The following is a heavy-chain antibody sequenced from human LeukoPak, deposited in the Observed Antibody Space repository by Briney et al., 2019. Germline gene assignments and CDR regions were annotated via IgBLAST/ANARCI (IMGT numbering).Heavy chain of an antibody. CDR3: ARDGWQQLVLGNWFDP. CDR2: ISAYNGNT. D-gene: IGHD6-13*01. Sequence: ASVEVSCKASGYTFSSYGISWVRQAPGQGLEWMGWISAYNGNTNYAQKLQGRVTMTTDTSTSTAYMELRSLRSDDTAVYYCARDGWQQLVLGNWFDPWGQGTLVTVSS. J-gene: IGHJ5*02. CDR1: GYTFSSYG. V-gene: IGHV1-18*01.